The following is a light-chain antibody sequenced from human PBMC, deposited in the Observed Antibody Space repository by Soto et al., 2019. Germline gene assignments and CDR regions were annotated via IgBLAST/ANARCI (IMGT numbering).Light chain of an antibody. J-gene: IGLJ1*01. CDR2: EGS. CDR1: SSDVGTYKY. CDR3: CSYAGSSTYV. Sequence: ALAQPASVSGSPGQSITISCTGTSSDVGTYKYVSWYQQHPGKAPKLMIYEGSKRPSGVSNRFSGSKSGNTASLTISGLQAEDEADYYCCSYAGSSTYVFGTGTKVTV. V-gene: IGLV2-23*01.